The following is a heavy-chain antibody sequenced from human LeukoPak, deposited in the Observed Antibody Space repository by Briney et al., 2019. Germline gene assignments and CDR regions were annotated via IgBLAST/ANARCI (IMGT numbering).Heavy chain of an antibody. D-gene: IGHD2-15*01. J-gene: IGHJ5*02. CDR3: ARGYCSGGSCYSVENWFDP. Sequence: GASVKVSCKAAGYTFTGYYMLWVRQAPGQGPEWMGRINPNSGGTNYAQKFQGRVTMTRDTSISTAYMELSRLRSDDTAVYYCARGYCSGGSCYSVENWFDPWGQGTLVTVSS. CDR2: INPNSGGT. V-gene: IGHV1-2*06. CDR1: GYTFTGYY.